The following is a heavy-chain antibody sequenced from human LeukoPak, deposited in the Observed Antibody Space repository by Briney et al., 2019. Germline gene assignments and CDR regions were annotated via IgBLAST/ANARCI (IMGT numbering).Heavy chain of an antibody. J-gene: IGHJ4*02. V-gene: IGHV3-23*01. Sequence: PGGSLRLSCAASGFTFNTYAMSWVRQAPWERLQWVSGISDSGGNTYYADSVRGRFTISRDNSKNTLYLQMNSLRAEDTAVYYGARHRSSWLIDYWGQGTLVTVSS. CDR2: ISDSGGNT. D-gene: IGHD6-6*01. CDR3: ARHRSSWLIDY. CDR1: GFTFNTYA.